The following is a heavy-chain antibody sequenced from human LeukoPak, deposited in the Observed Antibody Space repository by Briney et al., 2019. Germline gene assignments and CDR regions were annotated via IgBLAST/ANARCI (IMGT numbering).Heavy chain of an antibody. V-gene: IGHV3-30*02. Sequence: GGTLRLSCAASGFTFSSYGMHWVRQAPGKGLEWVAFIRYDGSNKYYADSVKGRFTISRDNAKNSLYLQMNSLRAEDTAVYYCARVEGYDILTGYYNFDYWGQGTLVTVSS. D-gene: IGHD3-9*01. CDR1: GFTFSSYG. J-gene: IGHJ4*02. CDR2: IRYDGSNK. CDR3: ARVEGYDILTGYYNFDY.